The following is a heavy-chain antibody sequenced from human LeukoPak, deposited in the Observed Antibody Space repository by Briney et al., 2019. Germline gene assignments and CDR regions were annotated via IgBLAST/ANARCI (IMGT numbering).Heavy chain of an antibody. CDR3: ARECNLNPRSGGSCYAFDY. CDR2: ISYDGSNK. J-gene: IGHJ4*02. Sequence: PGGPLRLSCGASGFTFSSYAMLWVRPAPGRGLEWVAVISYDGSNKYYAASVKGRFTISRDNSKTTLYLQMNSLRAEDTAVYYCARECNLNPRSGGSCYAFDYWGQGTLVTVSS. CDR1: GFTFSSYA. D-gene: IGHD2-15*01. V-gene: IGHV3-30-3*01.